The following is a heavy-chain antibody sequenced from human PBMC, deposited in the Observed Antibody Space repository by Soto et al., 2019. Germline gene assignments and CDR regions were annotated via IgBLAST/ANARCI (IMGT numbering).Heavy chain of an antibody. D-gene: IGHD3-10*02. V-gene: IGHV3-30*03. CDR1: GFTFTTYG. J-gene: IGHJ4*02. CDR2: ISYDGRVK. Sequence: QVQLVESGGGVVQPGRSLRLSCAASGFTFTTYGMHWVRQAPGKGLEWVAVISYDGRVKFYADSVKGRFTISRDNSLNPVYLQMTSLRVEDTAVYYCAREKAWMMVGDYWGQGTLVTVSS. CDR3: AREKAWMMVGDY.